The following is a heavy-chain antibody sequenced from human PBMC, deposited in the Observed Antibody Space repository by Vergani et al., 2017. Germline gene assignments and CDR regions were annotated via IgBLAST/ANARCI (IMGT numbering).Heavy chain of an antibody. CDR1: GFTFSSYS. CDR2: ISSSSSYI. Sequence: EVQLVESGGGLVKPGGSLRLSCAASGFTFSSYSMNWVRQAPGKGLEWVSSISSSSSYIYYADSVKGRFTISRDNAKNSLYLQMNSLRAEDTAVYYCARASWELLRAFDIWGQGTMVTVSS. J-gene: IGHJ3*02. V-gene: IGHV3-21*01. CDR3: ARASWELLRAFDI. D-gene: IGHD1-26*01.